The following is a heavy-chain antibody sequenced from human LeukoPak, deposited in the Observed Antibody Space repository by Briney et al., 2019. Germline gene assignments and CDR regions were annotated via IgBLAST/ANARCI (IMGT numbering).Heavy chain of an antibody. CDR1: GGSISSSSYY. Sequence: PSETLSLTCTISGGSISSSSYYWGWIRQPPGKGLQWIGSIYFTGSTYYNPSLKSRVTISLDTSKNQFSLKLSSVTAADTAVYYCARDKGFYDSSGYYSLFDYWGQGTLVTVSS. CDR2: IYFTGST. D-gene: IGHD3-22*01. CDR3: ARDKGFYDSSGYYSLFDY. J-gene: IGHJ4*02. V-gene: IGHV4-39*07.